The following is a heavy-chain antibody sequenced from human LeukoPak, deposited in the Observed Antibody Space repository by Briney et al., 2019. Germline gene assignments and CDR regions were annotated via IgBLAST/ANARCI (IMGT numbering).Heavy chain of an antibody. CDR2: ISSSGSTI. D-gene: IGHD6-19*01. CDR1: GFTFSSYW. Sequence: GGSLRLSCAASGFTFSSYWMSWIRQAPGKGLEWVSYISSSGSTIYYADSVKGRFTISRDNAKNSLYLQMNSLRAEDTAVYYCARDGGSGDYYYYYMDVWGKGTTVTISS. V-gene: IGHV3-11*01. J-gene: IGHJ6*03. CDR3: ARDGGSGDYYYYYMDV.